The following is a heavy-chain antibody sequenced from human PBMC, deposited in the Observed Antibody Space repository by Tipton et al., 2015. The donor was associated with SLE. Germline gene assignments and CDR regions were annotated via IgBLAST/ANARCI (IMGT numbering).Heavy chain of an antibody. J-gene: IGHJ6*02. V-gene: IGHV4-59*08. CDR3: ARHSGDYYYYDLDV. Sequence: TLSLTCSVSGDSISSHYWSWIRQPPGKGLEWIGDIFYSGSTNYNRSLKSRVTISVDTSKNQFSLKLNSVTAADTAVYYCARHSGDYYYYDLDVWGQGTTVTVFS. CDR1: GDSISSHY. CDR2: IFYSGST.